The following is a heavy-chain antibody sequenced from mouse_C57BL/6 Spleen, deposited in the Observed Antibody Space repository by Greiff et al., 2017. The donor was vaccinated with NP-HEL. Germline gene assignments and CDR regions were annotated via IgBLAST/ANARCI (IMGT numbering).Heavy chain of an antibody. Sequence: EVMLVESGGGLVKPGGSLKLSCAASGFTFSDYGMHWVRQAPEKGLEWVAYISSGSSTIYYADTVKGRSTISRDNATTTPFLQMTRLGAEDAAMYYCARPYYGYAMDYWGQGTSVTVSS. V-gene: IGHV5-17*01. D-gene: IGHD1-1*01. CDR1: GFTFSDYG. CDR3: ARPYYGYAMDY. J-gene: IGHJ4*01. CDR2: ISSGSSTI.